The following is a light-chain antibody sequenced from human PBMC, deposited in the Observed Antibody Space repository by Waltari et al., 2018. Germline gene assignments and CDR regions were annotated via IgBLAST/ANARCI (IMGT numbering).Light chain of an antibody. CDR2: WAS. Sequence: SVLYSPNNKNYVAWYQHRPGQPPKLLIYWASTRESGVPDRFSGSGSGTDFTLTISSLQAEDVAVYYCQQYYSTPLPFGGGTKVEIK. J-gene: IGKJ4*01. CDR3: QQYYSTPLP. V-gene: IGKV4-1*01. CDR1: SVLYSPNNKNY.